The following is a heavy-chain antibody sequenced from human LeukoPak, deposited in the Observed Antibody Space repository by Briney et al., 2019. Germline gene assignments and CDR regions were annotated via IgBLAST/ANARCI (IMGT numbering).Heavy chain of an antibody. D-gene: IGHD1-26*01. Sequence: KTGGSLRLSCAASGFTFSSYSMNWVRQAPGKGLEWVSSISSSSSYIYYADSVKGRFTISRDNAKNSLYLQMNSLRAEDTAVYYCARDLAKWELLVSRTGVDYWGRGTLVTVSS. CDR2: ISSSSSYI. J-gene: IGHJ4*02. CDR3: ARDLAKWELLVSRTGVDY. V-gene: IGHV3-21*04. CDR1: GFTFSSYS.